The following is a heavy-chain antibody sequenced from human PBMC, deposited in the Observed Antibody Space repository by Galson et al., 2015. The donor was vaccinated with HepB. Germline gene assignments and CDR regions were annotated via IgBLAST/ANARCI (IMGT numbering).Heavy chain of an antibody. CDR2: FDPEDGET. Sequence: SVKVSCKVAGYSLTELSMHWVRQAPGKGLEWMGGFDPEDGETIYAQKLQGRITLTEDTSTDTAYMELSSLRSGDTAVYYCATDLGWEQRFWGQGTLVTVSS. CDR1: GYSLTELS. D-gene: IGHD1/OR15-1a*01. J-gene: IGHJ4*02. CDR3: ATDLGWEQRF. V-gene: IGHV1-24*01.